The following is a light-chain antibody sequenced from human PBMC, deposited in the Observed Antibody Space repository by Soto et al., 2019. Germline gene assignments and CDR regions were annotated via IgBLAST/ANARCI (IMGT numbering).Light chain of an antibody. CDR3: ATWDDSLTGLV. J-gene: IGLJ3*02. CDR2: KND. CDR1: SSNMGSNY. Sequence: QSVLTQPPSASGTPGQGVSISCSGSSSNMGSNYVYWYQQLPGRAPRLIIYKNDQRPSGVPDRLSGSKSGTSASLAISGLRSEDEALYHCATWDDSLTGLVFGGGTQLTVL. V-gene: IGLV1-47*01.